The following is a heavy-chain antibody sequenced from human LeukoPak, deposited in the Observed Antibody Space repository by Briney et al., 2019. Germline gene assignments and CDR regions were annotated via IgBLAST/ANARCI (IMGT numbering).Heavy chain of an antibody. CDR3: ARRNTGGVYPYYYYYMDV. CDR1: GFTFSDYY. D-gene: IGHD2-8*02. CDR2: ISSSGSTI. J-gene: IGHJ6*03. Sequence: KPGGSLRLSCAASGFTFSDYYMSWIRQAPGKGLEWVSYISSSGSTIYYADSVKGRFTISRDNAKNSLYLQMNSLRAEDTAVYYCARRNTGGVYPYYYYYMDVWGKGTTVTVSS. V-gene: IGHV3-11*04.